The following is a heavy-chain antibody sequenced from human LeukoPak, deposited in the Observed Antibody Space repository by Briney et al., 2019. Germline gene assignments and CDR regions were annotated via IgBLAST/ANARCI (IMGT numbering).Heavy chain of an antibody. CDR2: IIPIFGTA. CDR3: ARVPRDGYNYPFDY. CDR1: GDTFTSYA. V-gene: IGHV1-69*13. Sequence: SVKVSCKASGDTFTSYAISWVRQAPGQGLGWMGGIIPIFGTANYAQKFQGRVTITADESTSTAYMELSSLRSEDTAVYYCARVPRDGYNYPFDYWGQGTLVTVSS. J-gene: IGHJ4*02. D-gene: IGHD5-24*01.